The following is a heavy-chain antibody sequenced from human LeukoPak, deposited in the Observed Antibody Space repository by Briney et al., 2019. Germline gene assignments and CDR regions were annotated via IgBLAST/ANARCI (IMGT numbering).Heavy chain of an antibody. D-gene: IGHD2-2*01. J-gene: IGHJ4*02. V-gene: IGHV1-8*01. CDR2: MNPNSGNT. CDR3: ARGLRYCSSTSCRDY. Sequence: ATVKVSCTASGYTFTSYDINWVRQAPGQGLEWMGWMNPNSGNTAYAQKFQGRVTMTRNTSISTAYMELTSLRSEDTAVYYCARGLRYCSSTSCRDYWGQGTLVTVSS. CDR1: GYTFTSYD.